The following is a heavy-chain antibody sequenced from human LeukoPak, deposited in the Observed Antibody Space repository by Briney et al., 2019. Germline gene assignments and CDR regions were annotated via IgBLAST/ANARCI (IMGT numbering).Heavy chain of an antibody. CDR1: GYTFTDHY. CDR2: IHPGRGDT. D-gene: IGHD7-27*01. V-gene: IGHV1-2*02. Sequence: RASVKVSCKALGYTFTDHYFHWLRPAPGQRLEWMGWIHPGRGDTNYAQKFQGRVSLTRDTSISTAYMELSGLTSDDTAVYFCARDHNWGPDYWGQGTLVSVSS. J-gene: IGHJ4*02. CDR3: ARDHNWGPDY.